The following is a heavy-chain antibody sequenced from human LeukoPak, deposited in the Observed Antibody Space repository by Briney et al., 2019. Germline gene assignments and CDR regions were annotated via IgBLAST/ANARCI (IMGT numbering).Heavy chain of an antibody. CDR1: GGTFSSYA. CDR2: IIPIFGTA. D-gene: IGHD2-2*01. J-gene: IGHJ5*02. V-gene: IGHV1-69*05. Sequence: SVKVSCKASGGTFSSYAISWVRQAPGQGLEWMGGIIPIFGTANYAQKFQGRVTITTDESTSTAYMELSSLRSEDTAVYYCARVSVGYCSSTSCPGWFDPWGQGTLVTVSS. CDR3: ARVSVGYCSSTSCPGWFDP.